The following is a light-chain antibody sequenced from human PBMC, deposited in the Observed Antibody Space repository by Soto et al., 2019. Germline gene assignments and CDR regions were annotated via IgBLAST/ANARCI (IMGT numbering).Light chain of an antibody. Sequence: EIVLTQSPGTLSLSPGDRASLSCRASQSVSNSYLAWYQQKPGQAPRLLIYGTSIRATGIPDRFSGSGSGTDFTLTISRLEPEDFAVYYCQHYGSSPPFTFGPRTKVDI. CDR1: QSVSNSY. CDR2: GTS. V-gene: IGKV3-20*01. J-gene: IGKJ3*01. CDR3: QHYGSSPPFT.